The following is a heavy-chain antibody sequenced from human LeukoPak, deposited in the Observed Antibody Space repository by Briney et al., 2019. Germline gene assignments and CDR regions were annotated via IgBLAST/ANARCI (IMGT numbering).Heavy chain of an antibody. Sequence: SETLSLTCAVYGGSFSGYYWSWIRQPPGKGLEWIGEINHSGSTNYNPSLKSRVTISVDTSKNQFSLKLSSVTAADTAVYYCASCTYYGSGSYFFDYWGQGTLVTVSS. V-gene: IGHV4-34*01. CDR3: ASCTYYGSGSYFFDY. D-gene: IGHD3-10*01. J-gene: IGHJ4*02. CDR2: INHSGST. CDR1: GGSFSGYY.